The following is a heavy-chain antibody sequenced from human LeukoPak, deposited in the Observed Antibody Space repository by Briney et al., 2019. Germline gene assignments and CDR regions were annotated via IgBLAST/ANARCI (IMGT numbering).Heavy chain of an antibody. CDR3: ARASYANSLRIDDY. Sequence: GASVKVSCKASGYTLTDYYMHWVRQAPGQGLEWMGWINPYSGDTNYAQRFQGRVTMTRDTSISTAYMELSRLRSDDTAVYHCARASYANSLRIDDYWGQGILVTVSS. D-gene: IGHD3-16*01. CDR1: GYTLTDYY. CDR2: INPYSGDT. V-gene: IGHV1-2*02. J-gene: IGHJ4*02.